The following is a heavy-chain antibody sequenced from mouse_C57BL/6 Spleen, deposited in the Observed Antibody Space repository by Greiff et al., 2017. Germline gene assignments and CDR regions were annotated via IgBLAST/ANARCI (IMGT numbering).Heavy chain of an antibody. D-gene: IGHD1-1*01. CDR1: GYTFTDYE. CDR2: IDPETGGT. J-gene: IGHJ1*03. Sequence: VQLQQSGAELVRPGASVTLSCKASGYTFTDYEMHWVKQTPVHGLEWIGAIDPETGGTAYNQKFKGKAILTADKSSSTAYMALRSLTSEDSAVYYCTRKRVITTVVADWYFDVWGTGTTVTVSS. V-gene: IGHV1-15*01. CDR3: TRKRVITTVVADWYFDV.